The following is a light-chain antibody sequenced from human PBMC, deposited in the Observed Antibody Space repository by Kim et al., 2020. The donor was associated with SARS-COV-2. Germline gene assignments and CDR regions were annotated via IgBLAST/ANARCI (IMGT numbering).Light chain of an antibody. CDR2: DVS. Sequence: DFQMTQSPSTLSASVGDRVTITCQATQVIRKFLNWYQQRPGKAPQLLIYDVSNLQTGVPSRFSGSGYGTEFTLTISSLQPEDFATYYWKQNDAFPITFGQGKRMEIK. J-gene: IGKJ5*01. V-gene: IGKV1-33*01. CDR3: KQNDAFPIT. CDR1: QVIRKF.